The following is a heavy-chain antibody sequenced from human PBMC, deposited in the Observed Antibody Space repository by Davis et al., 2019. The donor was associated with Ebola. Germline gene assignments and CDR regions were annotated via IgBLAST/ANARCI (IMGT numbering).Heavy chain of an antibody. D-gene: IGHD6-19*01. CDR2: ISPYNGGT. CDR1: GYTFRNYG. V-gene: IGHV1-18*01. J-gene: IGHJ4*02. Sequence: AASVKVSCKASGYTFRNYGINWVRQAPGQGLEWVAWISPYNGGTNYAQNFQARVTMTTDTSTSTAYLELRGLTPDDTAVYYCARDTSLYSSWLSSGYWGQGTLVTVSS. CDR3: ARDTSLYSSWLSSGY.